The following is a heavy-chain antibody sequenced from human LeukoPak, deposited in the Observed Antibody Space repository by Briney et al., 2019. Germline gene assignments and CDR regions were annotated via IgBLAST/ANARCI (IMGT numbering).Heavy chain of an antibody. CDR1: GYSISNGYY. CDR3: ANIAARLDAFDI. J-gene: IGHJ3*02. Sequence: SETLSLTCTVSGYSISNGYYWGWNRQPPGKGLEWIGSIYHSGSIYYNPSLKSRVTISVDTSKNQLSLKLSSVTAADTAVYYCANIAARLDAFDIWGQGTMVTVSS. CDR2: IYHSGSI. V-gene: IGHV4-38-2*02. D-gene: IGHD6-6*01.